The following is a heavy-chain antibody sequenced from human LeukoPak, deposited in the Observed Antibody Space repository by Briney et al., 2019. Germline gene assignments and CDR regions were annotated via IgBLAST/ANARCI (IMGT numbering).Heavy chain of an antibody. V-gene: IGHV1-2*02. CDR2: INPNSGGT. CDR1: GYTFTGYY. CDR3: AKRGPTMARGTPLDY. Sequence: GASVKVSCKASGYTFTGYYMHWVRQAPGQGLEWMGWINPNSGGTNYAPKFQGRVTMTRDTSISTAYMELSRLRSDDTAVYYCAKRGPTMARGTPLDYWGQGALVTVSS. D-gene: IGHD3-10*01. J-gene: IGHJ4*02.